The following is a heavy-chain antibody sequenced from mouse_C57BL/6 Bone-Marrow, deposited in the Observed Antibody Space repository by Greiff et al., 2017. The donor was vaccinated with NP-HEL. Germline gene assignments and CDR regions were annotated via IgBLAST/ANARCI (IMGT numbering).Heavy chain of an antibody. V-gene: IGHV1-81*01. CDR2: IYPRSGNT. D-gene: IGHD2-1*01. CDR1: GYTFTSYG. Sequence: VQLQESGAELARPGASVKLSCKASGYTFTSYGISWVKQRTGQGLEWIGEIYPRSGNTYYNEKFKGKATLTADKSSSTAYMELRSLTSEDSAVYFCARIGGGGNYYFDYWGQGTTLTVSS. CDR3: ARIGGGGNYYFDY. J-gene: IGHJ2*01.